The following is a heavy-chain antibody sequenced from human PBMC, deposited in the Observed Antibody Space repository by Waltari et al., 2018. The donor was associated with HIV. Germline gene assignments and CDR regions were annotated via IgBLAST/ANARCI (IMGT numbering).Heavy chain of an antibody. Sequence: EVRLVESGGGLVKPGGSLRLSCAASGFTFSTYSMNWVRQAPGKGLYWLSSISSSSTYIYYADSVKGRFTISRDNAKNSLYLQMNSLRAEDTAVYYCARGLLTGYTLFDHWGQGTLVTVSS. J-gene: IGHJ5*02. V-gene: IGHV3-21*01. CDR3: ARGLLTGYTLFDH. CDR2: ISSSSTYI. CDR1: GFTFSTYS. D-gene: IGHD3-9*01.